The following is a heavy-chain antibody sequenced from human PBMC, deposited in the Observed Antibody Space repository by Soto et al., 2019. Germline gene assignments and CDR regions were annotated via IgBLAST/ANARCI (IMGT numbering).Heavy chain of an antibody. CDR2: INAGNGNT. D-gene: IGHD6-19*01. Sequence: ASVKVSCKASGYTFTSYAMHWVRQAPGQRLEWMGWINAGNGNTKYSQKFQGRVTITRDTSASTAYMELSSLRSEDTAVYYCAGARAVPADFDYPGQATLVTVSS. CDR3: AGARAVPADFDY. CDR1: GYTFTSYA. J-gene: IGHJ4*02. V-gene: IGHV1-3*01.